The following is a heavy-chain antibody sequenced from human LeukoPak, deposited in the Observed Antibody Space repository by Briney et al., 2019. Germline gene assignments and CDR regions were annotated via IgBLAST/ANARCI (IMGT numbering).Heavy chain of an antibody. Sequence: PSETLSLTCAVYGGSFSGYYWSWIRQPPGKGLEWIGEINHSGSTNYNPSLKSRVTISVDTSKNQFSLKLSSVTAADTAVYYCARGRITIFYDRSYYYYGMDVWGQGTTVTVSS. CDR2: INHSGST. CDR3: ARGRITIFYDRSYYYYGMDV. CDR1: GGSFSGYY. J-gene: IGHJ6*02. V-gene: IGHV4-34*01. D-gene: IGHD3-9*01.